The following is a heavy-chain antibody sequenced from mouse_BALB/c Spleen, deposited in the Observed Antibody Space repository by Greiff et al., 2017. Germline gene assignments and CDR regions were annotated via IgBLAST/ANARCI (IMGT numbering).Heavy chain of an antibody. V-gene: IGHV7-1*02. CDR3: ARDAGVARGLDY. CDR1: GFTFSDFY. J-gene: IGHJ2*01. Sequence: EVKVVESGGGLVQPGGSLRLSCATSGFTFSDFYMEWVRQPPGKRLEWIAASSNKANGYTTEYSVSVKGRFIVSRDTSQSILYLQMNAPRAEDTALYYCARDAGVARGLDYWGQGTTLTVSS. D-gene: IGHD1-1*02. CDR2: SSNKANGYTT.